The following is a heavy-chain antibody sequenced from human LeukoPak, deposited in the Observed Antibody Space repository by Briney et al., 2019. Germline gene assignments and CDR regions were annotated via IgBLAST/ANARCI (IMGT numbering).Heavy chain of an antibody. CDR3: ARPPHNYDFWSGYYSYFDY. Sequence: GGSLRLSCAASGFTFSSYWMHWVRQAPGKGLVWVSRINTDGSSTSYADSVKGRFTISRDNAKNTLYLQMNSLRAEDTAVYYCARPPHNYDFWSGYYSYFDYWGQGTLVTVSS. CDR2: INTDGSST. V-gene: IGHV3-74*01. J-gene: IGHJ4*02. D-gene: IGHD3-3*01. CDR1: GFTFSSYW.